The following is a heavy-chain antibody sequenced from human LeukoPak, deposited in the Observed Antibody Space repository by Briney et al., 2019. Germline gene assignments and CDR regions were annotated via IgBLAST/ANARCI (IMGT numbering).Heavy chain of an antibody. CDR3: ARGYDTTGYFSY. CDR2: IDTNTGNP. D-gene: IGHD3-22*01. Sequence: ASVKVSCKASGYTFTSYDINWVRQAPGQGLEWMGWIDTNTGNPTYAQGFIGRFVFSLDTFVTTAYLQISSLKAEDIAVYYCARGYDTTGYFSYWGQGTLVTVSS. J-gene: IGHJ4*02. V-gene: IGHV7-4-1*02. CDR1: GYTFTSYD.